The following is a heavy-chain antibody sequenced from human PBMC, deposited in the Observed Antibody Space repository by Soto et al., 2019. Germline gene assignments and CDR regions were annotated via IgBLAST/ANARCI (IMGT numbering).Heavy chain of an antibody. CDR1: GYSFTSYW. V-gene: IGHV5-10-1*01. Sequence: KVSCKASGYSFTSYWISWVRQMPGKGLEWMGRIDPSDSYTNYSPSFQGHVTISADKSISTAYLQWSSLKASDTAMYYCARRDYRVMDVWGQGTTVTVSS. CDR3: ARRDYRVMDV. CDR2: IDPSDSYT. J-gene: IGHJ6*02.